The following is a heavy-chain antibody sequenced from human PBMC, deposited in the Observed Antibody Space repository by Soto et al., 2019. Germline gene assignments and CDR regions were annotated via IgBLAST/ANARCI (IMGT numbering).Heavy chain of an antibody. CDR2: IYYSGST. CDR1: GGSISSGGYY. V-gene: IGHV4-31*03. D-gene: IGHD3-22*01. Sequence: SETLSLTCTVSGGSISSGGYYWSWIRQHPGKGLEWIGYIYYSGSTYYNPSLKSRVTIPVDTSKNQFSLKLSSVTAADTAVYYCARGSVGSGYYTNIFDYWGQGTLVTVSS. CDR3: ARGSVGSGYYTNIFDY. J-gene: IGHJ4*02.